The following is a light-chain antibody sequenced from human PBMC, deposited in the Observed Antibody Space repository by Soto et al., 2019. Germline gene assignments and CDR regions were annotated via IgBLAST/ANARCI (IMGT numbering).Light chain of an antibody. CDR3: SSYTSSSTLTFYV. V-gene: IGLV2-14*01. Sequence: QSVLTQPASVSGSPGQSITISCTGTSSDVGGYNYVSWYQQHPGKAPKLMIYDVSNRPSGVSNRFSGSKSGNTASLTISGLQAEDEADYYCSSYTSSSTLTFYVFGTGTKVTVL. CDR1: SSDVGGYNY. CDR2: DVS. J-gene: IGLJ1*01.